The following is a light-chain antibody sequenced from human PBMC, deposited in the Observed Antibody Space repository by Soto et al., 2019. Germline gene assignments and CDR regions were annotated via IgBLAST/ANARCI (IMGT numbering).Light chain of an antibody. V-gene: IGKV3-11*01. CDR2: DAS. Sequence: EVVLTQSPATLSLSPGERATLSCRASQNVGIYLAWYQQKPGQAPRLLIYDASNRATGIPARFSGSGSATDFPLTISSLEAEDFAVYYCQQRSNWLTFGGGTKVEIK. CDR3: QQRSNWLT. J-gene: IGKJ4*01. CDR1: QNVGIY.